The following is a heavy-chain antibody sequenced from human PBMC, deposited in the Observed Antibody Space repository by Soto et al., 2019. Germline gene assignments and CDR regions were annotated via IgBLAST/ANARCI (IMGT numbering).Heavy chain of an antibody. D-gene: IGHD6-6*01. CDR3: ARDGMGTLVGGMDV. J-gene: IGHJ6*02. CDR2: IIPIYGTT. V-gene: IGHV1-69*01. Sequence: QVQLVQSGAEVKNHGSSVKVSCKTSGGTFSNDAISWVRQAPGQGLEWMGGIIPIYGTTYYAQKFQDRVKLTADESTGTAYMELSSLRSEDTGVYYCARDGMGTLVGGMDVWGQGTTVTVSS. CDR1: GGTFSNDA.